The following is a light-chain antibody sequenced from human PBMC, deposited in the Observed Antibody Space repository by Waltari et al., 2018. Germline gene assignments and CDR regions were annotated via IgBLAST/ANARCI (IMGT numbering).Light chain of an antibody. CDR3: QQYNQWPRT. Sequence: EIVMTQSPATLSVSPGESATLSCRASQSVSSKLAWYQQILGQAPRLLIYDASTRATAIPARFTAGGSGTEFTLSISSLQSEDFAVYYCQQYNQWPRTFGQGTKVEIK. CDR1: QSVSSK. J-gene: IGKJ1*01. V-gene: IGKV3-15*01. CDR2: DAS.